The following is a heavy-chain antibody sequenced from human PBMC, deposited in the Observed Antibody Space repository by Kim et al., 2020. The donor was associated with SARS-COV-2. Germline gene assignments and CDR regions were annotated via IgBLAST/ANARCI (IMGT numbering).Heavy chain of an antibody. V-gene: IGHV3-43*01. CDR3: AKIRLGELSSAYDY. J-gene: IGHJ4*02. D-gene: IGHD3-16*02. Sequence: ADSVKGRVTIARDNSKNSLYLQMNSLRAEDTALYYCAKIRLGELSSAYDYWGQGTLVTVSS.